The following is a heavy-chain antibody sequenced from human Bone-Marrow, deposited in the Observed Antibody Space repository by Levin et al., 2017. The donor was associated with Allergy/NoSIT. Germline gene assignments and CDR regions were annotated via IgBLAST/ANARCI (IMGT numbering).Heavy chain of an antibody. Sequence: GGSLRLSCTASGFTFGDYVMTWFRQAPGKGLEWVGFVRTHAYGGTTQYAASVKGRFIISRDDSKSVAYLEMNSLKTEDTAVYYCTRASVTMSRWFDPWGQGTLVTVSS. J-gene: IGHJ5*02. CDR2: VRTHAYGGTT. D-gene: IGHD4-17*01. V-gene: IGHV3-49*03. CDR1: GFTFGDYV. CDR3: TRASVTMSRWFDP.